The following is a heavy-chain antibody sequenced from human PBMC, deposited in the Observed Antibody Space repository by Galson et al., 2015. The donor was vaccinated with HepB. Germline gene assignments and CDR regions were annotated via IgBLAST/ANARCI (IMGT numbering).Heavy chain of an antibody. J-gene: IGHJ6*02. CDR2: INTNTGTP. CDR1: GYTFTSYV. Sequence: KVSCKASGYTFTSYVINWVRQAPGQGLEWMGGINTNTGTPTYAQGFTGRFVFSLDTSVSTAYLQISSLKTEDTAVYYCARVTSIYDFSSRAYSYYYYGMDVWGQGTTVAVSS. CDR3: ARVTSIYDFSSRAYSYYYYGMDV. D-gene: IGHD6-19*01. V-gene: IGHV7-4-1*02.